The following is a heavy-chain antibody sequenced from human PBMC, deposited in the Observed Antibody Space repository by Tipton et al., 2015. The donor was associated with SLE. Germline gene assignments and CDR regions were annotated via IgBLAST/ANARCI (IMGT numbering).Heavy chain of an antibody. J-gene: IGHJ4*02. V-gene: IGHV3-48*04. CDR2: ISSSGRTI. D-gene: IGHD3-16*01. Sequence: GSLRLSCAASGFTFSSYSMNWVRQAPGKGLEWVSYISSSGRTIYYADSVKGRFTISRDNAKNSLYLQMNSLRAEDTAVYYCARETGGLLDYWGQGTLVTVSS. CDR1: GFTFSSYS. CDR3: ARETGGLLDY.